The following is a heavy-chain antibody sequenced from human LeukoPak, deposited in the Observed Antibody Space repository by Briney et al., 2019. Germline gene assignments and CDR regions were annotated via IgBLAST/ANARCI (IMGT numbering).Heavy chain of an antibody. CDR3: AREAVAAAGAPSNWFGP. Sequence: GSLRLSCAASGFTFDDYAMHWVRQAPGKGLEWVSYFNGDDSGTNHADPVQGRFTISRDNAKNTLYLQMNSLRAADTAVYYCAREAVAAAGAPSNWFGPWGQGTLVTVSS. CDR2: FNGDDSGT. V-gene: IGHV3-74*01. CDR1: GFTFDDYA. D-gene: IGHD6-13*01. J-gene: IGHJ5*02.